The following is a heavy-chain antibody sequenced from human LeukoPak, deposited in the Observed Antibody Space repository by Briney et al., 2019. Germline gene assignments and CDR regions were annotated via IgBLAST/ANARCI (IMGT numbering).Heavy chain of an antibody. D-gene: IGHD2-2*01. Sequence: PSETLSLTCTVSGYSISSGYYWGWIRQPPGKGLEWMGSIYHSGSTYYNPSLKSRVTISVDTSKNQFSLKLSSVTAADTAVYYCASVGGTSIVVVPAAIVYWGQGTLVTVSS. V-gene: IGHV4-38-2*02. CDR1: GYSISSGYY. J-gene: IGHJ4*02. CDR3: ASVGGTSIVVVPAAIVY. CDR2: IYHSGST.